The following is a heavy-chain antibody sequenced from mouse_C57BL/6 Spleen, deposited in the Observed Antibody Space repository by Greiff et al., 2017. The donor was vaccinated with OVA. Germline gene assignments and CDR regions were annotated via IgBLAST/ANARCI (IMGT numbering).Heavy chain of an antibody. Sequence: VQVVESGPGLVQPSQSLSITCTVSGFSLTSYGVHWVRQSPGKGLEWLGVIWRGGSTDYNAAFMSRLSITKDNSKSQVFFKMNSLQADDTAIYYCAARDSSGYVDYAMDYWGQGTSVTVSS. V-gene: IGHV2-5*01. CDR3: AARDSSGYVDYAMDY. CDR2: IWRGGST. J-gene: IGHJ4*01. D-gene: IGHD3-2*02. CDR1: GFSLTSYG.